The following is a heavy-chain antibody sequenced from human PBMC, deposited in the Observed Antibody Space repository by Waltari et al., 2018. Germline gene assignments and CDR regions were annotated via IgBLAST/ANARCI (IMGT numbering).Heavy chain of an antibody. CDR1: GFIVSSNY. J-gene: IGHJ4*02. CDR2: IDSGGST. CDR3: ARWQQWPVRAFDY. Sequence: EVQLVESGGGLIQPGGSLRLSCAASGFIVSSNYMSWVRQAPGRGLEWVSRIDSGGSTDYADSVKGRFTISRDNSKNTLYLQMDSLSVEDTAVYYCARWQQWPVRAFDYWGQGTLVTVSS. V-gene: IGHV3-53*01. D-gene: IGHD6-19*01.